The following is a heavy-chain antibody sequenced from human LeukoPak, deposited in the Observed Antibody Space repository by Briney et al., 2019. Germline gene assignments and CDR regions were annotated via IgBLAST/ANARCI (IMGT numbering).Heavy chain of an antibody. CDR2: IYYSGST. V-gene: IGHV4-59*01. CDR3: ARDRKIVHVFDY. Sequence: PSETLSLTCTVSGGSISSYYWSWIRQPPGKGLEWIGYIYYSGSTNYNPSLKSRVTISVDTSKNQFSLKLSSVTAADTAVYYCARDRKIVHVFDYWGQGTPVTVSS. CDR1: GGSISSYY. D-gene: IGHD2/OR15-2a*01. J-gene: IGHJ4*02.